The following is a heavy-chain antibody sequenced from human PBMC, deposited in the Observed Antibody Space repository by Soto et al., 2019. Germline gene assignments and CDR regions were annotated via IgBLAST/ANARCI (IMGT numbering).Heavy chain of an antibody. CDR2: IYYSGST. V-gene: IGHV4-39*01. Sequence: QLQLQESGPGLVKPSETLSLTCTVSGGSISSSSYYWGWIRQPPGKGLEWIGSIYYSGSTYYNPSLKSRVTISVDTSKNQFSLKLSSVTAADTAVYYCARLVGGNPRFDYWGQGTLVTVSS. CDR1: GGSISSSSYY. D-gene: IGHD2-15*01. J-gene: IGHJ4*02. CDR3: ARLVGGNPRFDY.